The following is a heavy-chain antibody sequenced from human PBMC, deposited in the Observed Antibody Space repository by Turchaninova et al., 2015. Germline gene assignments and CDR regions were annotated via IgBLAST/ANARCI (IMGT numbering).Heavy chain of an antibody. CDR2: ISHSGST. J-gene: IGHJ6*03. Sequence: QVQLQQWGAGLLKPSETLSLPCAVYGESFIGFYWSWFRQPPKKGLEWIGEISHSGSTNYNPSLKSRVTISLDTSKNQFSLKLRSVTAADTAVYFCARVGAYYYYYYMDVWSKGTPVTVSS. D-gene: IGHD3-10*01. V-gene: IGHV4-34*01. CDR3: ARVGAYYYYYYMDV. CDR1: GESFIGFY.